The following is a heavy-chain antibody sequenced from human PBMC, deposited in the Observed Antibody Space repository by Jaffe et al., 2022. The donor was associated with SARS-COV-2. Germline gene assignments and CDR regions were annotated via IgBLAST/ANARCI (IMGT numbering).Heavy chain of an antibody. V-gene: IGHV3-48*02. J-gene: IGHJ4*02. CDR2: ISGSSRTI. CDR1: GFIFSTYT. CDR3: ARAQYCSSDTSCYTPFDS. Sequence: EVQLVESGGGLVQPGGSLRLSCAASGFIFSTYTMNWVRQAPGKGLEWVSYISGSSRTIYYADSVKGRFTISRDNAKNSLYLQMNSLRDEDTAVYYCARAQYCSSDTSCYTPFDSWGQGTLVTVSS. D-gene: IGHD2-2*02.